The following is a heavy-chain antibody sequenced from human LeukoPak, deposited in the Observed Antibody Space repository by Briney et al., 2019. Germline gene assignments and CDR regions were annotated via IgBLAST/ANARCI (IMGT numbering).Heavy chain of an antibody. V-gene: IGHV1-18*01. Sequence: ASVTVSCKASGYTFTSYDINWVRQAPGKGLEWMGWVSGYNGNTNYAQKFEGRVAMTTDTSSSTAYMELRNLRSDDTAIYYCARGDWFDPWGQGTLVTVSS. CDR3: ARGDWFDP. J-gene: IGHJ5*02. D-gene: IGHD2-21*01. CDR2: VSGYNGNT. CDR1: GYTFTSYD.